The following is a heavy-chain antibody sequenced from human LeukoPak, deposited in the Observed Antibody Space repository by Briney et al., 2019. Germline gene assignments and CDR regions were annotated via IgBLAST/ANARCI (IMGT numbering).Heavy chain of an antibody. Sequence: GGSLRLSCAASGFTFSSYSMNWVRQAPGKGLEWVSSISSSSSYIYYADSVKGRFTISRDNAKNSLYLQMNSLRAEDTAVYYCARESSCGGDCYSVDWGQGTLVTVSS. J-gene: IGHJ4*02. CDR1: GFTFSSYS. CDR2: ISSSSSYI. V-gene: IGHV3-21*01. CDR3: ARESSCGGDCYSVD. D-gene: IGHD2-21*02.